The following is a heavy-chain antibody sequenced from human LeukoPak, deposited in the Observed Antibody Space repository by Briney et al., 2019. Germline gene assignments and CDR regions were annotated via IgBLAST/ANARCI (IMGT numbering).Heavy chain of an antibody. CDR1: GGSFSGYY. V-gene: IGHV4-34*01. D-gene: IGHD2-2*01. CDR2: INHSGST. CDR3: ARGYCSSTSCYVRTYYFDY. Sequence: PSETLSLTCAVYGGSFSGYYWSWIRQPPGKGLEWIGEINHSGSTNYNPSLKSRVTISVDTSKNQFSLKLSSVTAADTAVYYCARGYCSSTSCYVRTYYFDYWGQGTLVTVSS. J-gene: IGHJ4*02.